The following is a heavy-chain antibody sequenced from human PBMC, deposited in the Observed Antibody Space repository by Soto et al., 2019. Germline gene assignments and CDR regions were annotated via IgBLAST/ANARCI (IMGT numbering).Heavy chain of an antibody. Sequence: GGSLRLSCAASGFTFSSYAMHWVRQAPGKGLEWVAVISYDGSNKYYADSVKGRFTISRDNSKNTLYLQMNSLRAEDTAVYYCARTKADAFDIWGQGTMVTVSS. CDR2: ISYDGSNK. J-gene: IGHJ3*02. CDR1: GFTFSSYA. V-gene: IGHV3-30-3*01. CDR3: ARTKADAFDI.